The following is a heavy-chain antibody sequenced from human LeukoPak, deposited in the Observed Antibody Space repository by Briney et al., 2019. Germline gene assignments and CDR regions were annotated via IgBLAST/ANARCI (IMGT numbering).Heavy chain of an antibody. J-gene: IGHJ6*03. CDR1: GGSFSGYY. CDR2: INHSGST. D-gene: IGHD3-10*01. Sequence: SETLSLTCAVYGGSFSGYYWSWIRQPPGKGLEWIGEINHSGSTNYNPSLKSRVTISVDTSKNQFSLKLSSVTAADTAVYYCARLEVLLWFGALGDYMDVWGKGTTVTISS. CDR3: ARLEVLLWFGALGDYMDV. V-gene: IGHV4-34*01.